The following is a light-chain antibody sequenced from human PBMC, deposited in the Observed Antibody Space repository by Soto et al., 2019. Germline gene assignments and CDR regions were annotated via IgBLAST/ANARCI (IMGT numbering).Light chain of an antibody. CDR2: DVN. J-gene: IGLJ2*01. CDR3: SSYTSTGTLVV. Sequence: QSALTQPASVSGSPGQSITISCTGTSTDVGGHKYVSWYQQYPGKAPKVMIYDVNNRPSGVSYRFSGSKSGNTASLTISGLQDEDEADYYCSSYTSTGTLVVFGGGTKLTVL. CDR1: STDVGGHKY. V-gene: IGLV2-14*01.